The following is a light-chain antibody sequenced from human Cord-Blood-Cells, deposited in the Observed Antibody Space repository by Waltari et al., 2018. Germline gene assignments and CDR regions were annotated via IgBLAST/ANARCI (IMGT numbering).Light chain of an antibody. V-gene: IGKV4-1*01. CDR3: QQYYSTPYT. J-gene: IGKJ2*01. CDR2: WAS. CDR1: QSVLYSSNNKNY. Sequence: DIVMPPSPDSLAVSLGETATINCKSRQSVLYSSNNKNYLAWYQQKPGQPPKLLIYWASTRESGVPDRFSGSGSGTDFTLTISSLQAEDVAVYYCQQYYSTPYTFGQGTKLEIK.